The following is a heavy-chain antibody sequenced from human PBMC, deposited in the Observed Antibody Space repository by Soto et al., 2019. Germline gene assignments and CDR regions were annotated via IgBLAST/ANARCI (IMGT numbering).Heavy chain of an antibody. D-gene: IGHD6-13*01. CDR3: AKDKAYSSSWWDAFDI. CDR2: ISGSGGST. CDR1: GFTFSSYA. J-gene: IGHJ3*02. Sequence: QPGGSLRLSCAASGFTFSSYAMSWVRQAPGKGLEWVSAISGSGGSTYYADSVKGRFTISRDNSKNTLYLQMNSLRAEDTAVYYCAKDKAYSSSWWDAFDIWGQGTMVTVSS. V-gene: IGHV3-23*01.